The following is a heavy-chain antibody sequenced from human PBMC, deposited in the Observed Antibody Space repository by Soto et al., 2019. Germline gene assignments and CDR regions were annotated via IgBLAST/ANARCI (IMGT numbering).Heavy chain of an antibody. CDR3: ARLVYDTRLNYMYFDF. J-gene: IGHJ4*02. Sequence: LRRTLSLTCAVSGVSISSGNWWTWVRQTPQRGLEYIGEIFHDGTANYYPSFERRVAISVGTSKNQFSLKLTSVTAADTAIYFCARLVYDTRLNYMYFDFWGQGALVTVSS. CDR1: GVSISSGNW. V-gene: IGHV4-4*01. CDR2: IFHDGTA. D-gene: IGHD2-8*01.